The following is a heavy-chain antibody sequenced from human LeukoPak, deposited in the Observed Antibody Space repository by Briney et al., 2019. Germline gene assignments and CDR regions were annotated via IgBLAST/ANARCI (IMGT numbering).Heavy chain of an antibody. D-gene: IGHD4-17*01. CDR2: IYYSGST. Sequence: SETLSLTCTVSGGSISSYYWSWIRQPPGKGLEWIGYIYYSGSTNYNPSLKSRVTISVDTSKNQFSLKLSSVTAADTAVYYCARLFYGDYDYYYGMDVWGQGTTVTVSS. CDR1: GGSISSYY. CDR3: ARLFYGDYDYYYGMDV. V-gene: IGHV4-59*08. J-gene: IGHJ6*02.